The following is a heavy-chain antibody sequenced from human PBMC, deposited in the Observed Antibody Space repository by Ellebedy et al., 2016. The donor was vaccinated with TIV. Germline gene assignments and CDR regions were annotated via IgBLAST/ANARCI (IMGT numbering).Heavy chain of an antibody. CDR3: AKGALREKFRSAYFQYFDY. CDR1: GFTLSSYA. CDR2: ISASGGNI. V-gene: IGHV3-23*01. J-gene: IGHJ4*02. Sequence: GESLKISCAASGFTLSSYAMSWVRQAPGKGLEWVSAISASGGNIYYADSVKGRFTISRDNAKNSLYLQMNSLRAEDTAVYYCAKGALREKFRSAYFQYFDYWGQGTLVTVSS. D-gene: IGHD2-21*01.